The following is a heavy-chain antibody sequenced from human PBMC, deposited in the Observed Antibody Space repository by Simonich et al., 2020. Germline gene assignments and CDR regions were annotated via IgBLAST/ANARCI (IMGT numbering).Heavy chain of an antibody. CDR1: GFTFSSYA. Sequence: EVQLLESGGGLVQPGGSLRLSCAASGFTFSSYAMSWVRRAPGRGRGWVSDIGGSGVSTYYADPVKGRFTISRDNSKNTLYLQMNSLRAEDTAVYYCATYYFDYWGQGTLVTVSS. CDR3: ATYYFDY. V-gene: IGHV3-23*01. CDR2: IGGSGVST. J-gene: IGHJ4*02.